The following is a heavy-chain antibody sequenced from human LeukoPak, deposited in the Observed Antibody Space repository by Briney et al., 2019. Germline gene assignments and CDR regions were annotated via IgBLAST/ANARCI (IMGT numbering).Heavy chain of an antibody. V-gene: IGHV1-2*02. CDR2: INPKSGGT. Sequence: ASVEVSCKASGYTFTGYYMHWVRQAPGQGLEWMGWINPKSGGTNYAQKFQGMVTMTRDTSISTAYMELSRLSSDDTAVYYCARGNYYASGNYFNDWGQGTLVTVSS. CDR1: GYTFTGYY. D-gene: IGHD3-10*01. J-gene: IGHJ4*02. CDR3: ARGNYYASGNYFND.